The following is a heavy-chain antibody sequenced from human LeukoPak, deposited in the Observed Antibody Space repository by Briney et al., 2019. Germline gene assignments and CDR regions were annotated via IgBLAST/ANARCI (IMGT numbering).Heavy chain of an antibody. J-gene: IGHJ4*02. V-gene: IGHV3-11*01. CDR3: PRPPRENGGHLNY. CDR1: GFTFSDYY. CDR2: ISSSGSTI. Sequence: GGSLRLSCAASGFTFSDYYMSWIRQAPGKGLEWVSYISSSGSTIYCADSVKGRFTISRDNAKNSLYLQMNSLRAEDTAVYYCPRPPRENGGHLNYWGRGPLVTSPQ. D-gene: IGHD2-15*01.